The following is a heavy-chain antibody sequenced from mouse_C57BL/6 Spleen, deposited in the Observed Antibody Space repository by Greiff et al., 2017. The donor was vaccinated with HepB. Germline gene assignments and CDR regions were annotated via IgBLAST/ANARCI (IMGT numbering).Heavy chain of an antibody. D-gene: IGHD2-10*01. CDR2: INPSSGYT. Sequence: QVHVKQSGAELARPGASVKMSCKASGYTFTSYTMHWVKQRPGKGLEWIGYINPSSGYTKYNQKFKDKATLTADKSSSTAYMQLSSLTSEDSAVYYCARAPSYSFHAMDYWGQGTSVTVSS. CDR3: ARAPSYSFHAMDY. V-gene: IGHV1-4*01. CDR1: GYTFTSYT. J-gene: IGHJ4*01.